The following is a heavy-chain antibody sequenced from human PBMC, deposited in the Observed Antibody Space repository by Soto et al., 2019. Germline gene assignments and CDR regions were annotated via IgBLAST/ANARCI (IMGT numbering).Heavy chain of an antibody. CDR1: GGSISSGGYY. J-gene: IGHJ4*02. CDR2: IYYSGTS. V-gene: IGHV4-31*03. Sequence: SETLSLTCTVSGGSISSGGYYWSWIRQHPGKGLEWIGYIYYSGTSYYNPSLQDRVTMSVDTSTNQFSLKLSSVTAADTAVYYCARRGISAIGIYFFDYWGQGTLVTVSS. D-gene: IGHD6-13*01. CDR3: ARRGISAIGIYFFDY.